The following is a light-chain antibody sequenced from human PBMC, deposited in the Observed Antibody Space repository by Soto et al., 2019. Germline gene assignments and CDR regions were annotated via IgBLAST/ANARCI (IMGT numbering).Light chain of an antibody. CDR1: QSVGTY. J-gene: IGKJ3*01. V-gene: IGKV3-11*01. Sequence: EVVLTQAPATLSLSPGERATLSCRASQSVGTYLAWYQQEPGQPPRLLIYDASNRATGIPVRFSGSGSGTDFTLTISSLEPEDSAVYYCQQRSNWPPWTFGPGTKVDF. CDR2: DAS. CDR3: QQRSNWPPWT.